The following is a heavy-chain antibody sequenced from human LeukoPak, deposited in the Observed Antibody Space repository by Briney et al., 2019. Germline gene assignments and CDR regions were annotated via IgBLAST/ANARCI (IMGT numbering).Heavy chain of an antibody. CDR3: ARDRVGGSYRGHFDY. CDR1: GFAFSSYA. V-gene: IGHV3-30-3*01. Sequence: QPGRAQRLSCEGAGFAFSSYAVNWVGQAPGKGLEWVALISYDGGNQYYADSVKGRFTISRDNSKSTLYLQLNSVRPEDSAVYYCARDRVGGSYRGHFDYWGQGALVTVSS. D-gene: IGHD1-26*01. CDR2: ISYDGGNQ. J-gene: IGHJ4*02.